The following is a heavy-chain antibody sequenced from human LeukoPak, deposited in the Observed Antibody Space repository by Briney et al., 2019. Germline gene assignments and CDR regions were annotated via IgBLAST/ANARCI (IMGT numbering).Heavy chain of an antibody. Sequence: GGSLRLSCAASGFTFSSYAMSWVRQAPGKGLEWVSAISGSGGSTYYADPVKGRFTISRDNSKNTLYLQMNSLRAEDTAVYYCAKDLLAGYYDSSGHDWGQGTLVTVSS. CDR2: ISGSGGST. V-gene: IGHV3-23*01. CDR1: GFTFSSYA. CDR3: AKDLLAGYYDSSGHD. D-gene: IGHD3-22*01. J-gene: IGHJ4*02.